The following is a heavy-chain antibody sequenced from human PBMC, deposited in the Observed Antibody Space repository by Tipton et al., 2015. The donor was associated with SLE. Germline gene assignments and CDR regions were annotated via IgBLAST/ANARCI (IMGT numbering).Heavy chain of an antibody. D-gene: IGHD3-16*02. CDR2: MNPNSANT. Sequence: QLVQSGAEVKKPGASVKVSCKASGYSFTRHDINWVRQATGQGLEWMGWMNPNSANTGYAQKFQGRVTMTRDTSISTAYMELTSLRSEDTAVYYCARGPEDYIWGSYRYYYYVMDVWGQGTTVTVSS. V-gene: IGHV1-8*01. CDR1: GYSFTRHD. J-gene: IGHJ6*02. CDR3: ARGPEDYIWGSYRYYYYVMDV.